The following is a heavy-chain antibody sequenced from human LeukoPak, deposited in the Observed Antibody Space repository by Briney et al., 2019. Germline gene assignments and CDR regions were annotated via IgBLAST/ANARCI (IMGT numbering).Heavy chain of an antibody. J-gene: IGHJ4*02. CDR1: GFTFSSYW. D-gene: IGHD1-7*01. Sequence: PGGSLRLSCAASGFTFSSYWMSWIRQPPGKGLEWVGHMYYRGNTFYNPSLKSRVTISVDTSENQFSLKLRSVTAADTAVYYCARLFGNYQNYFDYWGQGTLVTVSS. V-gene: IGHV4-59*12. CDR2: MYYRGNT. CDR3: ARLFGNYQNYFDY.